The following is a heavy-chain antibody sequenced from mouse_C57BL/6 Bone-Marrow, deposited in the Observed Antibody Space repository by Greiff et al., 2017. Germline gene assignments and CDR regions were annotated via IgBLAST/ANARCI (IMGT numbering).Heavy chain of an antibody. CDR2: IWTGGGT. J-gene: IGHJ4*01. V-gene: IGHV2-9-1*01. Sequence: VQLKQSGPGLVAPSQSLSITCTVSGFSLTSYAISWVRQPPGKGLEWLGVIWTGGGTNYNSALKSRLSISKDNSKSQVFLKMNSLQTDDTARYYCARGPLYYDGYYAMDYWGQGTSVTVSS. CDR3: ARGPLYYDGYYAMDY. CDR1: GFSLTSYA. D-gene: IGHD2-4*01.